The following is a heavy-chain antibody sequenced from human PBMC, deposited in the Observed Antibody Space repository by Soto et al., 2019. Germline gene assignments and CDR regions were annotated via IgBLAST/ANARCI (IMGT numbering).Heavy chain of an antibody. J-gene: IGHJ4*02. Sequence: PGGSLRLSCVASGFTFSNYAMNWVRQAPGKGPEWVSTINGDGGHTYYADSVKGRFTISRDSSRDTLYLQMNSLRADDTAVYYCAKGGRTVTGTRFDFRGQGTLVTGSS. D-gene: IGHD6-19*01. CDR2: INGDGGHT. V-gene: IGHV3-23*01. CDR3: AKGGRTVTGTRFDF. CDR1: GFTFSNYA.